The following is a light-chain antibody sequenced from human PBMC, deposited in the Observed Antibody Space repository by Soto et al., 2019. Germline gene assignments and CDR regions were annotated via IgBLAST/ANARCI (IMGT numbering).Light chain of an antibody. CDR1: SSDVGGYKY. CDR3: SSYTSSATLV. CDR2: EVS. Sequence: QSALTQPASVSGSPGQSITISCTGTSSDVGGYKYVSWYQQHPGKAPKLIIHEVSSRPSGVSSRFSGSKSGNTASLTISGLHAEDEAYYYCSSYTSSATLVFGVGTKLTVL. V-gene: IGLV2-14*01. J-gene: IGLJ2*01.